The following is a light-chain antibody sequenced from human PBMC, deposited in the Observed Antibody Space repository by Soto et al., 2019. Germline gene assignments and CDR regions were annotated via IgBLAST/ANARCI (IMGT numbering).Light chain of an antibody. Sequence: QSALTQSASVSGSPGQSITISCTGTSSDVGSYNLVSWYQQHPGKAPKLMICEVSKRPSGVSNRFSGSKSGNTASLTISGLQAEDEADYYCCSYAGSSTVFGTGTKVTVL. CDR2: EVS. CDR3: CSYAGSSTV. CDR1: SSDVGSYNL. J-gene: IGLJ1*01. V-gene: IGLV2-23*02.